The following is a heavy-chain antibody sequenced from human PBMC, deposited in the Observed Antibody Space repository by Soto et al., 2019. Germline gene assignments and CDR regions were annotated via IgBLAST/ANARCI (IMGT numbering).Heavy chain of an antibody. Sequence: GESLKISCAASGFTVSSNYMSWVRQAPGKGLEWGSVIYSGGSTYYADAVKGRFTISRENSRNTLYLQMNSVRAEDTAVYYSARVANGGGSYYSYMDVWGKGTTVTVSS. CDR2: IYSGGST. V-gene: IGHV3-66*01. CDR1: GFTVSSNY. CDR3: ARVANGGGSYYSYMDV. D-gene: IGHD7-27*01. J-gene: IGHJ6*03.